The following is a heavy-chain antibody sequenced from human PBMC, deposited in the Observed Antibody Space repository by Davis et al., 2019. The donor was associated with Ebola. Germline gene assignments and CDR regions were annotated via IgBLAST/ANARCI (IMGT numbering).Heavy chain of an antibody. Sequence: PGGSLRLSCAASGFTFSSYAMSWVRQAPGKGLEWVSAISGSGGSTYYADSVKGRFTISRDNSKNTLYLQMNSLRAEDTAVYYCAKDKRITMVREGPVYYMDVWGKGTTVTVSS. CDR2: ISGSGGST. D-gene: IGHD3-10*01. CDR3: AKDKRITMVREGPVYYMDV. V-gene: IGHV3-23*01. J-gene: IGHJ6*03. CDR1: GFTFSSYA.